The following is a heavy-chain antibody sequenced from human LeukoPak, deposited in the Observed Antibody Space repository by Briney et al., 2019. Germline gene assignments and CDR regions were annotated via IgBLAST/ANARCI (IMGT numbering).Heavy chain of an antibody. CDR1: GGSISSYY. J-gene: IGHJ4*02. CDR3: ARYSSSSRAEDY. Sequence: SETLSLTCTVSGGSISSYYWSWIRQPPGKGLEWIGYIYYSGSTNYNPSLKSRVTISADTSKNQFSLKLSSVTAADTAVYYCARYSSSSRAEDYWGQGTLVTVSS. CDR2: IYYSGST. V-gene: IGHV4-59*12. D-gene: IGHD6-6*01.